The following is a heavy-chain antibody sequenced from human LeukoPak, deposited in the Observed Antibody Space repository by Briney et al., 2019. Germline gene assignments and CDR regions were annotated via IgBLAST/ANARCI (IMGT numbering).Heavy chain of an antibody. CDR3: ASEVKVTTWLHWFDP. J-gene: IGHJ5*02. D-gene: IGHD4-17*01. V-gene: IGHV3-74*01. CDR2: INTDGSST. CDR1: GFTFSSYW. Sequence: GGSLRLSCAASGFTFSSYWMHWVRQAPGKGLVWVSRINTDGSSTSYADSVKGRFAISRDNAKNTLYLQMNSLRAEDTAVYYCASEVKVTTWLHWFDPWGQGTLVTVSS.